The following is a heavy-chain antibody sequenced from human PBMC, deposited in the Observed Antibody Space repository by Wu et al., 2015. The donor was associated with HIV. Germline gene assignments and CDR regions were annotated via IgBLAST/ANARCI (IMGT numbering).Heavy chain of an antibody. D-gene: IGHD3-10*01. CDR3: ASSSPTMANCFDY. J-gene: IGHJ4*02. CDR2: IIPIFGTA. V-gene: IGHV1-69*12. CDR1: GRTFSTST. Sequence: QVQLVQSGAEVKKPGSSVKVSCKTSGRTFSTSTINWVRQAPGQGLEWMGAIIPIFGTANYAQKFQGRVTITADESTSTAYMELNSLRSEDTAVYFCASSSPTMANCFDYWGQGTLVTVSS.